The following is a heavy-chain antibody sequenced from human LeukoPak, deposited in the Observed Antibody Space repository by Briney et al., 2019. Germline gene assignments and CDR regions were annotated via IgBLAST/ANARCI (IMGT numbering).Heavy chain of an antibody. CDR3: AKEHYGSGSYPYYYYGMDV. Sequence: GGSLRLSCAASGFTFSSYGMHWVRQAPGKGLEWVAVISYDGSNKYYADSVKGRFTISRDNSKNTLYLQMNSLRAEDTAVYYCAKEHYGSGSYPYYYYGMDVWGQGTTVTVSS. V-gene: IGHV3-30*18. D-gene: IGHD3-10*01. J-gene: IGHJ6*02. CDR2: ISYDGSNK. CDR1: GFTFSSYG.